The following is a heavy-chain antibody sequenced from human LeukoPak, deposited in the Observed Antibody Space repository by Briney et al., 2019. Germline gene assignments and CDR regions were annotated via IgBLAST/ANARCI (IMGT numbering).Heavy chain of an antibody. CDR1: GFTFGDYA. Sequence: GGSLRLSCTASGFTFGDYAMSWFCQAPGKGLEWVGFIRSKAYGGTTEYAASVKGRFTISRDDSKSIAYLQMNSLKTEGTAVYYCTRVDYYGSGSSLDYWGQGTLVTVSS. CDR3: TRVDYYGSGSSLDY. D-gene: IGHD3-10*01. V-gene: IGHV3-49*03. J-gene: IGHJ4*02. CDR2: IRSKAYGGTT.